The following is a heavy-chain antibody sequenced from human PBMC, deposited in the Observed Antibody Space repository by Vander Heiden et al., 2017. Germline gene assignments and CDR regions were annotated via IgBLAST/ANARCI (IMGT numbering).Heavy chain of an antibody. J-gene: IGHJ1*01. Sequence: QVQLVQSGGGLVKPGGSLRLPCPAPGSTFSDDSMSWIRQAPGKGLEWVSYISSSGSTIYYADSVKGRFTISRDNAKNSLYLQMNSLRAEDTAVYYCARGPQKVSWGIAVAGYFQHWGQGTLVTVSS. CDR3: ARGPQKVSWGIAVAGYFQH. D-gene: IGHD6-19*01. CDR1: GSTFSDDS. V-gene: IGHV3-11*01. CDR2: ISSSGSTI.